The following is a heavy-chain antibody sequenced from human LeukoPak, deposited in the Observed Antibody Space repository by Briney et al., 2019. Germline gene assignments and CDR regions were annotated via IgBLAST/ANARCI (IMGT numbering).Heavy chain of an antibody. J-gene: IGHJ5*02. CDR2: IYYSGST. Sequence: SETLSLTCTVSGGSISSGGYYWSWIRQHPGKGLEWIGYIYYSGSTYYNPTLKSRVTISVDTSKNQFSLKLSSVTAADTAVYYCASRAGYYGSGRFDPWGQGTLVTVSS. D-gene: IGHD3-10*01. CDR3: ASRAGYYGSGRFDP. V-gene: IGHV4-31*03. CDR1: GGSISSGGYY.